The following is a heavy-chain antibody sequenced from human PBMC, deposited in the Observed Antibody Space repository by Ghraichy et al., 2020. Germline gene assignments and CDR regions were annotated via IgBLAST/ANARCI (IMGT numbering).Heavy chain of an antibody. Sequence: GGSLRLSCAASGFPFSNYAMSWVRQAPGKGLEWVSGISGSGDSTYYADSVKGRLAISRDNSKNTLYLQMSSLRVEDTATYYCAKQDWTFYDTSGSDRGAECDFWGQGALVTVSS. CDR1: GFPFSNYA. D-gene: IGHD3-22*01. V-gene: IGHV3-23*01. CDR3: AKQDWTFYDTSGSDRGAECDF. CDR2: ISGSGDST. J-gene: IGHJ4*02.